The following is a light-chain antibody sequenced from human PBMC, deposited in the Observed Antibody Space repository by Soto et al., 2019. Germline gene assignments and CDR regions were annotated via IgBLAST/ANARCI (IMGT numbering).Light chain of an antibody. CDR2: GAS. V-gene: IGKV1-5*01. J-gene: IGKJ1*01. CDR1: QNTNNW. Sequence: DIQMTQSPSTLSASVGARVTITCRASQNTNNWLAWYQQYPGKAPKILIYGASSLESGDPSRFSGRRSGTEITVTISTLQTDECATYYGHHYECNPWTFGQGTKVELK. CDR3: HHYECNPWT.